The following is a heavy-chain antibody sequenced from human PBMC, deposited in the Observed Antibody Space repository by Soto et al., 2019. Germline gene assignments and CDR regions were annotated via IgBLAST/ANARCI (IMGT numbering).Heavy chain of an antibody. Sequence: PSETLSLTCAVYGGSFSGYYWSWIRQPPGKGLEWIGEINHSGSTNYNPSLKSRVTISVDTSKNQFSLKLSSVTAADTAVYYCARGPYITMVRGRNWFDPWGQGTLVTVSS. CDR2: INHSGST. V-gene: IGHV4-34*01. J-gene: IGHJ5*02. D-gene: IGHD3-10*01. CDR1: GGSFSGYY. CDR3: ARGPYITMVRGRNWFDP.